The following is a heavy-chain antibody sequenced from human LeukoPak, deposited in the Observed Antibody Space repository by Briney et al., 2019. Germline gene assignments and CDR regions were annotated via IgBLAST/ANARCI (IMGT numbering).Heavy chain of an antibody. CDR1: GCNFASYW. J-gene: IGHJ4*02. CDR2: IYPRDSDT. Sequence: GESLKISCKGSGCNFASYWIGWVRRMPGKGLEWMGIIYPRDSDTRYSPSFQGQVTISADKSISTAYLQWSSLRASDTAMYYCARWHPSWDFPYWGQGTLVTVSS. D-gene: IGHD3-3*01. CDR3: ARWHPSWDFPY. V-gene: IGHV5-51*01.